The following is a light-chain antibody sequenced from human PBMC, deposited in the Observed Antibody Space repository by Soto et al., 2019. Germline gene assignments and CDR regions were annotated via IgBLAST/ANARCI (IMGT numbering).Light chain of an antibody. V-gene: IGLV1-47*01. CDR1: SSNIGSNY. J-gene: IGLJ2*01. CDR2: KNN. CDR3: AAWDDSLSGHVV. Sequence: QSALTQPPSASGTPGQGVTISCSGSSSNIGSNYVYWYQQLPGTAPKLLIYKNNQRPSGVPDRFSGSKSGTSASLAISGLRSEDEADYYCAAWDDSLSGHVVFGGGTKLTVL.